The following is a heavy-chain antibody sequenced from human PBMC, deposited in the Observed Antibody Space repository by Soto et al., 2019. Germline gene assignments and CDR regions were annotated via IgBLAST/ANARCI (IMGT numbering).Heavy chain of an antibody. Sequence: ASVKVSCKVSGYTFTGYYMHWVRQAPGQGLEWMGWINPNSGGTNYAQKFQGWVTMTRDTSISTAYMELSRLRSDDTAVYYCARETQSSSSGFDYWGQGTLVTVSS. J-gene: IGHJ4*02. D-gene: IGHD6-6*01. V-gene: IGHV1-2*04. CDR2: INPNSGGT. CDR3: ARETQSSSSGFDY. CDR1: GYTFTGYY.